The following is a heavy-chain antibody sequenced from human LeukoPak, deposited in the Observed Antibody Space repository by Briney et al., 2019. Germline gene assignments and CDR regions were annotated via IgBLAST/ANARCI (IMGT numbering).Heavy chain of an antibody. CDR2: ISYDGSNK. Sequence: PGGSLRPSCAASGFTFSSYAMHWVRQAPGKGLEWVAVISYDGSNKYYADSVKGRFTISRDNSKNTLYLQMNSLRAEDTAVYYCARGIKCRLLLLCWFDPWGQGTLVTVSS. CDR1: GFTFSSYA. CDR3: ARGIKCRLLLLCWFDP. D-gene: IGHD2-21*02. V-gene: IGHV3-30*04. J-gene: IGHJ5*02.